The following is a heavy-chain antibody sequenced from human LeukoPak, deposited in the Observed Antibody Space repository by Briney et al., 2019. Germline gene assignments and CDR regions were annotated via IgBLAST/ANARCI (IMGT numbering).Heavy chain of an antibody. V-gene: IGHV7-4-1*02. D-gene: IGHD4-17*01. CDR2: INTNTGNP. CDR3: ARDRVTTGYYYYGMDV. Sequence: GASVKVSCKASGYTFTSYDINWVRQATGQGLEWMGWINTNTGNPTYAQGFTGRFVFSLDTSVSTAYLQISSLKAEDTAVYYCARDRVTTGYYYYGMDVWGQGTTVTVSS. CDR1: GYTFTSYD. J-gene: IGHJ6*02.